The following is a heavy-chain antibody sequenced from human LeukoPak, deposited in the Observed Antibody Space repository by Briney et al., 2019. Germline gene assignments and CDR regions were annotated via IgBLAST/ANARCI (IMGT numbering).Heavy chain of an antibody. V-gene: IGHV3-33*01. Sequence: GRSLRLSCAASGFTFSSYGMHWVRQAPGKGLEWVAVIWYDGSNKYYGGSVKGRFTISSDNSKKTLYLQMNSLRVEDTAVYYCARGDGYNDAEYLQHWGQGTLVTVS. D-gene: IGHD5-24*01. J-gene: IGHJ1*01. CDR1: GFTFSSYG. CDR2: IWYDGSNK. CDR3: ARGDGYNDAEYLQH.